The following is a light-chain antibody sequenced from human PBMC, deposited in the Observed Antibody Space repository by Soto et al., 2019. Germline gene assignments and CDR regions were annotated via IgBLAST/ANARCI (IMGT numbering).Light chain of an antibody. CDR2: GAS. J-gene: IGKJ4*01. CDR3: QHLNTYPSIT. CDR1: QDISSY. Sequence: DIQLTQSPPFLSASVGDRVTITCRASQDISSYLAWYQHKPGKGPKLLVYGASTLQSGVPSRFSGSGSGTEFTLTISSLQPEDFATYYCQHLNTYPSITFGGGTKVEIK. V-gene: IGKV1-9*01.